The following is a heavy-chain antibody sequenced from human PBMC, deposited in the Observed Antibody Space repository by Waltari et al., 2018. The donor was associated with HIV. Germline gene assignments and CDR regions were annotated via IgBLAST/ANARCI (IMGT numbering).Heavy chain of an antibody. V-gene: IGHV1-2*06. CDR3: ARSDWNLAGDY. D-gene: IGHD1-7*01. CDR2: INPNSGGT. CDR1: GYTFTGYY. Sequence: QVQLVQSGAEVTKPGASVKVYCTASGYTFTGYYMPWGRQAPGQGLEWMGRINPNSGGTNYAQKFQGRVTMTRDTSISTAYMELSRLRSDDTAVYYCARSDWNLAGDYWGQGTLVTVSS. J-gene: IGHJ4*02.